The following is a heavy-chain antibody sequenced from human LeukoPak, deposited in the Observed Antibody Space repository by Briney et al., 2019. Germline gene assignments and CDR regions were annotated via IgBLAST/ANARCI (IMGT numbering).Heavy chain of an antibody. J-gene: IGHJ4*02. Sequence: GGSLRLSCAASGFTFSSYGMHWVRQAPGKGLEWVAVISYDGSNKYYADSVKGRFTISRDNSKNTLYLQMNSLRAEDTGVYYCAKSLVAVAGVIDYWGQGTLVTVSS. CDR3: AKSLVAVAGVIDY. CDR2: ISYDGSNK. V-gene: IGHV3-30*18. CDR1: GFTFSSYG. D-gene: IGHD6-19*01.